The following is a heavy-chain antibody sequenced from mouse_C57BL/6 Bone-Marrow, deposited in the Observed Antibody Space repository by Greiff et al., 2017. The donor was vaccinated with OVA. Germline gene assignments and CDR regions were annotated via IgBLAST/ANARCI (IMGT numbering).Heavy chain of an antibody. CDR1: GYTFTSYW. CDR2: IYPGSGST. V-gene: IGHV1-55*01. D-gene: IGHD2-1*01. CDR3: ARGGYYGNWGFAY. J-gene: IGHJ3*01. Sequence: QVQLQQPGAELVKPGASVKMSCKASGYTFTSYWITWVKQRPGQGLEWIGDIYPGSGSTNYNEKFKSKATLTVDTSSSPAYMQLSSLTSEDSAVYYCARGGYYGNWGFAYWGQGTLVTVSA.